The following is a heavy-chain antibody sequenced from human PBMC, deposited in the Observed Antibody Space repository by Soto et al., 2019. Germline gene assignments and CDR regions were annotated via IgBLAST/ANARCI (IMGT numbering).Heavy chain of an antibody. V-gene: IGHV3-66*01. Sequence: EVQLVESGGGLVQPGGPLRLSCAASGLTVGSNLMNWIRQAPGKDLEWVAPIYAGGTTYYAESVRGRFTISRDTSKNTLFLHMDSRRVEDTAMYHCARGPDIVIRDWGQGTLVTVSS. CDR1: GLTVGSNL. CDR3: ARGPDIVIRD. CDR2: IYAGGTT. D-gene: IGHD2-8*01. J-gene: IGHJ4*02.